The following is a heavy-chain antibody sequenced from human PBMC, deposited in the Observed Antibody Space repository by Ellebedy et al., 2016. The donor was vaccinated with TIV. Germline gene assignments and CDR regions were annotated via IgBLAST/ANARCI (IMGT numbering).Heavy chain of an antibody. Sequence: GESLKISCAASGFSFRSYWMSWVRQAPGKGLEWVANIYHGGSQQYYVDSVKGRFTISRDNAKNLLYLQMDSLRAEDTAVYYCARRGSYGDYAVQVNPWFDPWGQGTLVTVSS. CDR1: GFSFRSYW. CDR2: IYHGGSQQ. CDR3: ARRGSYGDYAVQVNPWFDP. V-gene: IGHV3-7*01. J-gene: IGHJ5*02. D-gene: IGHD4-17*01.